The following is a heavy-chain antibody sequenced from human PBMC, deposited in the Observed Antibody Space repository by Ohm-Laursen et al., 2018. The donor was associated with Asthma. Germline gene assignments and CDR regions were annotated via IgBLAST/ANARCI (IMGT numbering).Heavy chain of an antibody. CDR1: GFTFSHYH. CDR3: VKQVGESIGSFDY. D-gene: IGHD1-26*01. J-gene: IGHJ4*02. V-gene: IGHV3-11*01. CDR2: SSSSGNST. Sequence: SLRLSFTASGFTFSHYHMYWIRQAPGKGLEWVSFSSSSGNSTNYADSVKGRFTISRDNDKNLLYLQMNNLRAEDRAVFYCVKQVGESIGSFDYWGQGALVTVSS.